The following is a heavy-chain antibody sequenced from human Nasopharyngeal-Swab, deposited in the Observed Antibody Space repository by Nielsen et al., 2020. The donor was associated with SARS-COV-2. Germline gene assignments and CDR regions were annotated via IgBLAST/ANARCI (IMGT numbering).Heavy chain of an antibody. V-gene: IGHV3-53*01. CDR2: LNTGGST. D-gene: IGHD3-10*01. J-gene: IGHJ4*02. CDR3: VTDPTYGSGTYFYY. CDR1: GLPVSSTY. Sequence: GESLKISCAASGLPVSSTYMGWVRRAPGKGLEWLSILNTGGSTYYADSVEGRFTISRDTSENTLYLQMDNLGVEDTAVYYCVTDPTYGSGTYFYYWGQGARVTVSS.